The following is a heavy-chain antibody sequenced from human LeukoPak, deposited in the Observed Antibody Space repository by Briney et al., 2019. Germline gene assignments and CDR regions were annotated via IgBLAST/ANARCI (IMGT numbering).Heavy chain of an antibody. CDR3: ARDSVAPSIAAPFDP. CDR1: GYTFTSYG. V-gene: IGHV1-18*01. D-gene: IGHD6-6*01. Sequence: ASVKVSCKASGYTFTSYGISWVRQAPGQGLEWIGWISAYNGNTNYAQKLQGRVTMTTDTSTSTAYMELRSLRSDDTAVYYCARDSVAPSIAAPFDPWGQGTLLTVSS. CDR2: ISAYNGNT. J-gene: IGHJ5*02.